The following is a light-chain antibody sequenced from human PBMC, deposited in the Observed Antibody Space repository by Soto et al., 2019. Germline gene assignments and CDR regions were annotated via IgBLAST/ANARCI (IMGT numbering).Light chain of an antibody. CDR3: SSYTCSSTWGV. CDR2: DVS. J-gene: IGLJ1*01. CDR1: SSDVGGYNY. Sequence: QSALTQPASVSGSPGQSITISCTGTSSDVGGYNYVSWYQQHPGKAPKLMIYDVSNRPSGVSNRFSGSKSGNTASLTISGLQAEDEADYYCSSYTCSSTWGVFGTGTKVTVL. V-gene: IGLV2-14*01.